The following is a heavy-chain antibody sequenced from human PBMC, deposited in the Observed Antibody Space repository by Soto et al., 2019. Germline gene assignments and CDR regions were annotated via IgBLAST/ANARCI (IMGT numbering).Heavy chain of an antibody. CDR2: ISSSTSTI. CDR3: AREIGYCSSTSCYGDAFDI. V-gene: IGHV3-48*01. J-gene: IGHJ3*02. CDR1: GFTFSSYS. Sequence: GGSLSLSCAASGFTFSSYSMNWVRQAPGKGLEWVSYISSSTSTIYYADSVKGRFTISRDNAKNSLYLQMNSLRAEDTAVYYCAREIGYCSSTSCYGDAFDIWGQGTMVTVSS. D-gene: IGHD2-2*01.